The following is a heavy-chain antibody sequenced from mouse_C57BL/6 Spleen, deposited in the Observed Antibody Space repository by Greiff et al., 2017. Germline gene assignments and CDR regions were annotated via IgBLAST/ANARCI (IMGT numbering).Heavy chain of an antibody. CDR2: INPSSGYT. CDR1: GYTFTSYW. Sequence: QVQLKQSGAELAKPGASVKLSCKASGYTFTSYWMHWVKQRPGQGLEWIGYINPSSGYTKYNQKFKDKATLTADKSSSTAYMQLSSLTYEDSAVYYCARGITTVVNYFDYWGQGTTLTVSS. J-gene: IGHJ2*01. V-gene: IGHV1-7*01. CDR3: ARGITTVVNYFDY. D-gene: IGHD1-1*01.